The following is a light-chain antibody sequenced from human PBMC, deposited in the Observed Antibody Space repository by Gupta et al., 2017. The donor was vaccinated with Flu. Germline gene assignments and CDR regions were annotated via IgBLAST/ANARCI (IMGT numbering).Light chain of an antibody. Sequence: DIQMTQSPSSLSASVGYRVTITCRASQSIASYVNWYQQKCGEAPKLLIYVASNLQSGVPSRFSGSGSGTDFTLTISRLQPEDFATYYCQQSDTTPHTFGQGTKVEIK. CDR1: QSIASY. CDR2: VAS. J-gene: IGKJ1*01. CDR3: QQSDTTPHT. V-gene: IGKV1-39*01.